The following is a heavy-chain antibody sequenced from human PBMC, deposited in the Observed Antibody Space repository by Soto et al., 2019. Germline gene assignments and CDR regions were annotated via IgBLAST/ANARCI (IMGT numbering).Heavy chain of an antibody. Sequence: ASVKVSCKASGYTFTSYAMHWVRQAPGQRLEWMGWINAGNGNTKYSQKFQGRVTITRDTSASTAYMYLSSLRSEDTAAYYCARGPLRNWFDPWGQGTLVTVSS. CDR2: INAGNGNT. V-gene: IGHV1-3*01. CDR1: GYTFTSYA. CDR3: ARGPLRNWFDP. J-gene: IGHJ5*02.